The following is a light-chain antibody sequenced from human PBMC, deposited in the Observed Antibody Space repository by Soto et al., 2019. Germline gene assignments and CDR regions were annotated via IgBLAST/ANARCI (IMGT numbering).Light chain of an antibody. Sequence: EIVMTQSPDTLSVSPGERATLSCRASQSVSRNLAWYQHKPGQAPRLLMYGASTRATGVPARFSGSGSGTEFTLTISSLQSEDFAVYYCQQYTDWPLTFGQATRGEIK. J-gene: IGKJ1*01. V-gene: IGKV3-15*01. CDR3: QQYTDWPLT. CDR2: GAS. CDR1: QSVSRN.